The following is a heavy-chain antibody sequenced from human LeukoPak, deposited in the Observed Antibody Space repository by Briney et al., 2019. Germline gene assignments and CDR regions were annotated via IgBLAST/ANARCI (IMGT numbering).Heavy chain of an antibody. D-gene: IGHD3-3*01. CDR3: ARASVILRFLEWSSFAFDY. J-gene: IGHJ4*02. V-gene: IGHV1-69*05. CDR1: GGTFSSYA. CDR2: IIPIFGTA. Sequence: ASVKVSCKASGGTFSSYAISWVRQAPGQGLEWMGGIIPIFGTANYAQKFQGRVTITTDESTSTAYMELSSLRSEDTAVYYCARASVILRFLEWSSFAFDYWGQGTLVTVSS.